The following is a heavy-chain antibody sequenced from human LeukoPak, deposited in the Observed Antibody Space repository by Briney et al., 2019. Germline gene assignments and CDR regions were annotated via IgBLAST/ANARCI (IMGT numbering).Heavy chain of an antibody. D-gene: IGHD3-10*01. Sequence: GRSLRLSCAASGFTFDDYAMHWVRQAPGNGLEWVSGISWNSGSIGYADSVKGRFTISRDNAKNSLYLQMNSLRAEDTALYYCAKADPLGLYDYWGQGTLVTVSS. CDR2: ISWNSGSI. CDR3: AKADPLGLYDY. J-gene: IGHJ4*02. V-gene: IGHV3-9*01. CDR1: GFTFDDYA.